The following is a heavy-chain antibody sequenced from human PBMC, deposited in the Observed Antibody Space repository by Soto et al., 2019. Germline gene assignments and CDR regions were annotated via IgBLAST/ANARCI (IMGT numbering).Heavy chain of an antibody. D-gene: IGHD6-13*01. Sequence: QVQLQESGPGLVKPSGTLSLTCAVSGGSISSSNWWSWVRQPPGKGLEWIGEIYHSGSTNDNPSLKSLVTISVDKSKNQFSLKLSSVTAADTAVYYCARAAMGGSSWPFDYWGQGTLVTVSS. CDR3: ARAAMGGSSWPFDY. J-gene: IGHJ4*02. CDR2: IYHSGST. V-gene: IGHV4-4*02. CDR1: GGSISSSNW.